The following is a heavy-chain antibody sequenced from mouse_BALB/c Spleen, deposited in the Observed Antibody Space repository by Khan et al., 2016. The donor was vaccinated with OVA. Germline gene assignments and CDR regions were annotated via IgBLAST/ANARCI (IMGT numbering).Heavy chain of an antibody. CDR3: ARHGSTSWFAY. V-gene: IGHV1S135*01. D-gene: IGHD1-1*01. Sequence: VQLQQSGPELMKPGASVKISCTASGYSFSTYYIHWVTRSHGKTLEWIGYIDPFNGGTTYNQKFKGKATLTADKSSSTAYMHLTSLTSEDSAVYYFARHGSTSWFAYWGQGTLVTVSA. CDR1: GYSFSTYY. CDR2: IDPFNGGT. J-gene: IGHJ3*01.